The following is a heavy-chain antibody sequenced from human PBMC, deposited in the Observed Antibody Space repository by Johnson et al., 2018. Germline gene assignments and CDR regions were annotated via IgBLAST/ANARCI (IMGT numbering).Heavy chain of an antibody. CDR1: EVTFSSYG. Sequence: QVQLQESGGGVVRPGTSLRLSCASSEVTFSSYGMHWVRQAPGKGLELVAVISYHGNNKYYADSVKGRFTISRDDSKNTLYLHMNSLRTDDTAVYYCAKDLERFGEYDCFARAVWGHGTTVTVSS. CDR2: ISYHGNNK. J-gene: IGHJ6*02. CDR3: AKDLERFGEYDCFARAV. D-gene: IGHD3-10*01. V-gene: IGHV3-30*18.